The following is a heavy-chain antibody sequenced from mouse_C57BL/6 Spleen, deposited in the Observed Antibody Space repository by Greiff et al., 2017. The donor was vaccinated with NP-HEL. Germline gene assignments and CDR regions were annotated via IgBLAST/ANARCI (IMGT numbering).Heavy chain of an antibody. CDR2: IDPSDRET. Sequence: QVQLQQPGAELVRPGSSVKLSCKASGYTFTSYWMHWVKQRPIQGLEWIGKIDPSDRETHYNQKFKDKATLTVDKSTSTAYMQPSSLTAEDSAVYYCARRDCYSLDYWGQGTTLTVSS. CDR3: ARRDCYSLDY. V-gene: IGHV1-52*01. CDR1: GYTFTSYW. J-gene: IGHJ2*01. D-gene: IGHD2-3*01.